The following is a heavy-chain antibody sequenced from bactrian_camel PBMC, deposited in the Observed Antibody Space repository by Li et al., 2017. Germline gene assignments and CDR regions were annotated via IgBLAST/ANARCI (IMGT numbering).Heavy chain of an antibody. CDR3: TKDPWVTAVTEFGY. Sequence: HVQLVESGGGSVQPGGSLTLSCVASRFTASTGCMGWFRQPAGKEREPVATIDSDYSTTYANSVKGRFTISKDNAKITVSLEMTSLTPEDTAIYYCTKDPWVTAVTEFGYWGQGTQVTVS. CDR2: IDSDYST. J-gene: IGHJ6*01. V-gene: IGHV3S53*01. D-gene: IGHD2*01. CDR1: RFTASTGC.